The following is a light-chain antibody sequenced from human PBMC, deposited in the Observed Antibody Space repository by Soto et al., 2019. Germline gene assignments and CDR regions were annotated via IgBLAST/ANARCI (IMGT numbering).Light chain of an antibody. V-gene: IGKV3-11*01. J-gene: IGKJ4*01. CDR3: QQRTNWPPLT. Sequence: EIVLTQSPATLSLSPGERATLSCRASQSVGTYLAWYQHKPGQAPRLLIYDASIRATGIPARFSGSGSGTDFTLTISSLEPEDFAVYYCQQRTNWPPLTFGGGTKVEIK. CDR2: DAS. CDR1: QSVGTY.